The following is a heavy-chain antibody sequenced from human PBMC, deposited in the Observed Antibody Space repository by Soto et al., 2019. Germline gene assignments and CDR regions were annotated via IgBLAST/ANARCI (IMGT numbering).Heavy chain of an antibody. CDR3: VRIYTSVDYYMDV. V-gene: IGHV3-23*01. CDR1: GFTFYSYA. Sequence: EVQLLESGGGLEQPGGSLRLSCAASGFTFYSYAMSWVRQAPGKGLEWVSVISGTSGSISYADSVKGRFTISRDNSENTLFLQMNSLRAEDTAVYYCVRIYTSVDYYMDVWGKGTTVTVSS. D-gene: IGHD2-2*02. J-gene: IGHJ6*03. CDR2: ISGTSGSI.